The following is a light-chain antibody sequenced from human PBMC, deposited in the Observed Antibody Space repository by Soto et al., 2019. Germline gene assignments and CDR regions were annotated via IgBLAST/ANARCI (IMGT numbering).Light chain of an antibody. CDR3: QQYGSSPLFT. Sequence: EIVLTQSPGTLSLSPGERATLSCRASQGVSSRYLAWDQQQPGEAPRLLIYGASSRTTGIQDRFSGSGAGTVFTLTISRLEPEDCAVYFCQQYGSSPLFTFGQGTQLEIK. V-gene: IGKV3-20*01. CDR1: QGVSSRY. CDR2: GAS. J-gene: IGKJ2*01.